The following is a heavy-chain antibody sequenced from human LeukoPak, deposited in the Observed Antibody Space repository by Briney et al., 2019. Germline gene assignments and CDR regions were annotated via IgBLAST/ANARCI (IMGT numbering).Heavy chain of an antibody. J-gene: IGHJ4*02. CDR1: GGSPCNDI. CDR3: ARDRAKYYASGMSSVFEF. CDR2: ISICGIT. D-gene: IGHD3-10*01. V-gene: IGHV4-59*12. Sequence: HPESLSLSSALSGGSPCNDISCCGCDSPQERVWRAWHISICGITNYKPYLQSRVTMSMDTSKNQFSLKLTSVTAADTAVYYCARDRAKYYASGMSSVFEFWGQGTLVTVSS.